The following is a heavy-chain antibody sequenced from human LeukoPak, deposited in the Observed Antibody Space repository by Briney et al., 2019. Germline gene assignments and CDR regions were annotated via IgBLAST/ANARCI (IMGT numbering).Heavy chain of an antibody. Sequence: GGSLRLSCAASGFSFSSYAMSWVRQAPGKGLEWVAAISSSGDSTDYADSVKGRFAISRDNSKNTLFLQMSSLRAEDTAVYYCAKGRTRWVKEEYDYWGQGTLVTVSS. J-gene: IGHJ4*02. CDR3: AKGRTRWVKEEYDY. V-gene: IGHV3-23*01. D-gene: IGHD4-23*01. CDR2: ISSSGDST. CDR1: GFSFSSYA.